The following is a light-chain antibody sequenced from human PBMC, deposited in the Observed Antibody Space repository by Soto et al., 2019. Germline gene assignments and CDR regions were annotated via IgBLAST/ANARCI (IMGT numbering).Light chain of an antibody. CDR2: AAS. V-gene: IGKV1-39*01. CDR3: QQSNFFPWT. Sequence: DVQMTQSPSSLFASIGDRVTITCRASQTISNYLNWYRQKPGKAPELLIYAASSLHSGVPSRFSGSGSGTDFILTISSLQPEDFATYSCQQSNFFPWTFGQGTKVE. CDR1: QTISNY. J-gene: IGKJ1*01.